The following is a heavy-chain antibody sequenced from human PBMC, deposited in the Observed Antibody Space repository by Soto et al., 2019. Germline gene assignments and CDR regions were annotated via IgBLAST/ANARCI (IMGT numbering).Heavy chain of an antibody. CDR3: ARIYCSSTSCYSYYYYYMDV. CDR1: GGSISSGNYY. Sequence: PSETLSLTCTVSGGSISSGNYYWTWIRQPPGKGLEWIGNIFYSGTTYYNPSLKSRVTISVDTSKNQFSLKLSSVTAADTAVYYCARIYCSSTSCYSYYYYYMDVWGKGTTVTVSS. J-gene: IGHJ6*03. CDR2: IFYSGTT. V-gene: IGHV4-30-4*01. D-gene: IGHD2-2*01.